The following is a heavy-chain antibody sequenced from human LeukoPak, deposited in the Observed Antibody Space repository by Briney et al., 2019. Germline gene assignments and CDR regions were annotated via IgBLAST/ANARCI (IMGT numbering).Heavy chain of an antibody. D-gene: IGHD6-19*01. CDR2: IYYSGST. CDR3: ARQANPEDRPRGWYRYYYYMDV. Sequence: PSETLSLTCTVSGGSISSYYWSWIRQPPGKGLEWIGYIYYSGSTNYNPSLKSRVTISVDTSKNQFSLKLSSVTAVDTAVYYCARQANPEDRPRGWYRYYYYMDVWGKGTTVTVSS. V-gene: IGHV4-59*08. J-gene: IGHJ6*03. CDR1: GGSISSYY.